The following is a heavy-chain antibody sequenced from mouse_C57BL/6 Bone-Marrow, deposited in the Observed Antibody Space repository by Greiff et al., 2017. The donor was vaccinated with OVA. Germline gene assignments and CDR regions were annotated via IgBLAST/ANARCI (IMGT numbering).Heavy chain of an antibody. J-gene: IGHJ3*01. CDR1: GYTFTSYS. CDR3: ARCHMCLYDSSSWFAY. D-gene: IGHD1-1*01. Sequence: QVQLQQSGAELARPGASVKMSCKASGYTFTSYSMHWVKQRPGQGLEWIGYINPSSGYTKSNQKFKDKATLTADKSTSTAYMQLSSLTSEDSAVDYGARCHMCLYDSSSWFAYWGQGTLVTVSA. CDR2: INPSSGYT. V-gene: IGHV1-4*01.